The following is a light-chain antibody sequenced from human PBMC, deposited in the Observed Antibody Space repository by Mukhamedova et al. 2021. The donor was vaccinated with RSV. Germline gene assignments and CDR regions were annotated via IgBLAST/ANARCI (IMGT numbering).Light chain of an antibody. CDR1: Y. Sequence: YLAWYQQKPGQAPRLLIYGASSRATGIPDRFSGSGSGTDFTLTISRLEPEDFAXYYCQQYSSALYTFGQGTKLXI. CDR3: QQYSSALYT. V-gene: IGKV3-20*01. CDR2: GAS. J-gene: IGKJ2*01.